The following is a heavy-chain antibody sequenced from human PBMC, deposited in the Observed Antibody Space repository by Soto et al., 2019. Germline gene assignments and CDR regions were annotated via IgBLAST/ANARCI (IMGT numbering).Heavy chain of an antibody. J-gene: IGHJ4*02. D-gene: IGHD6-13*01. V-gene: IGHV2-5*02. CDR1: GFSLSTSGMG. CDR2: IYWDDDK. CDR3: AHYSSTSSFDY. Sequence: QITLKESGPTLVKPTQTFTLACTFSGFSLSTSGMGVGWIRQPPGKALEWLALIYWDDDKRYSPSLKSRLTXTXXTSKNQVVLTITNMDPVDTATYYCAHYSSTSSFDYWGQGTLVTVSS.